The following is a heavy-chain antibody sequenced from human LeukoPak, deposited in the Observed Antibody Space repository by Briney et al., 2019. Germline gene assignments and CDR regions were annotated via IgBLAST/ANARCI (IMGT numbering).Heavy chain of an antibody. D-gene: IGHD2-2*01. CDR1: GGTFSSYA. Sequence: SVKVSCKASGGTFSSYAISWVRQAPGQGLEWMGRIIPILGIANYAQKFQGRVTITSDKSTSTAYMELSSLRSEDTAVYYCARDEDDCSSTSCYLGYWGQGTLVTVSS. V-gene: IGHV1-69*04. CDR3: ARDEDDCSSTSCYLGY. CDR2: IIPILGIA. J-gene: IGHJ4*02.